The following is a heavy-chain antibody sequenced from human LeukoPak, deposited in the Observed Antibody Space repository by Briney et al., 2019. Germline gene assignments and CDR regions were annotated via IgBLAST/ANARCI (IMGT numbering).Heavy chain of an antibody. D-gene: IGHD2-21*01. Sequence: ASVKASCKASDYTFTSYGISWVRQAPGPGQGAMGWISAYNGNTNYAQKFQGRVTVTTDTSTSTAYMELRSLRSDATAVYYCARSSSVTIPGYYFDYWGQGTLVTVSS. J-gene: IGHJ4*02. V-gene: IGHV1-18*01. CDR1: DYTFTSYG. CDR2: ISAYNGNT. CDR3: ARSSSVTIPGYYFDY.